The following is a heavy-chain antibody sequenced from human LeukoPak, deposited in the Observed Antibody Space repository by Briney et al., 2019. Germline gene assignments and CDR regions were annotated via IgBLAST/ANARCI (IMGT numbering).Heavy chain of an antibody. CDR1: GFTFSSYA. CDR2: ISGGGGGT. Sequence: GGSLRLSCAASGFTFSSYAMSWVRQAPGKGLEWVSSISGGGGGTYYADSVKGRVTISRDSSKNTLSLQMNSLRAEDTAVYYCAKRDSSSWYSLDYWGQGTLVTVSS. D-gene: IGHD6-13*01. CDR3: AKRDSSSWYSLDY. J-gene: IGHJ4*02. V-gene: IGHV3-23*01.